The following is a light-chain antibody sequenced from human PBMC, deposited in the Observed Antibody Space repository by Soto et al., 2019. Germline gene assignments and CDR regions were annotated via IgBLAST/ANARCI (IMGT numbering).Light chain of an antibody. CDR1: SSDVGGYNY. CDR2: EVS. CDR3: NSYGGSNNFVI. Sequence: QSALTQPPSASGSPGQSVTISCTGTSSDVGGYNYVSWYQQHPGKAPKLMIYEVSKRPSGVPDRFSGSKSANTASLTVSGLQAEDEADYYCNSYGGSNNFVIFGGGTKLTVL. V-gene: IGLV2-8*01. J-gene: IGLJ2*01.